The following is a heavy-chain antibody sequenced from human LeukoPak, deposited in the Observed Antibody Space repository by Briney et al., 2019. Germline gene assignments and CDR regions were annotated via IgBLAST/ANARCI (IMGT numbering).Heavy chain of an antibody. V-gene: IGHV3-49*03. D-gene: IGHD6-19*01. CDR1: GFTFGDYA. CDR2: IRSKAYGGTT. CDR3: TRSIAVAGTDDY. J-gene: IGHJ4*02. Sequence: GGSLRLSCTASGFTFGDYAMSWFRQAPGKGLEWVGFIRSKAYGGTTEYAASVKGRFTISGDDSKSIAYLQMNSLKTEDTAVYYCTRSIAVAGTDDYWGQGTLVTVSS.